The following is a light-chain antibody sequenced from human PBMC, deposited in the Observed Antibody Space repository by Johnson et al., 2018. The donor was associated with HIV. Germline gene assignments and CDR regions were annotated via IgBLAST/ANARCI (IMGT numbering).Light chain of an antibody. J-gene: IGLJ1*01. V-gene: IGLV1-51*01. CDR2: DNN. CDR1: SSNIGNNY. CDR3: GTWDSSLSVFYV. Sequence: QSVLTQPPSVSAAPGQKVTISCSGSSSNIGNNYVSWYQQLPGTAPKLLIYDNNKRPSGIPDRFSGSKSATSATLGITGLQTGDEADYYCGTWDSSLSVFYVVGTGTKVTVL.